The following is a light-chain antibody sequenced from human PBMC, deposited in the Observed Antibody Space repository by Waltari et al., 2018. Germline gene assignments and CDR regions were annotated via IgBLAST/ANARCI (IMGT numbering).Light chain of an antibody. Sequence: DIVLTQSPAILSLSPGERASLSCRASQSVTTYLAWYQQKPGQAPRLLIYDTSNRATGIPARFSGSGFGTDFPLTISSLEPEDFAVYYCQQRRNWPLTFGGGTKVEIK. CDR1: QSVTTY. CDR3: QQRRNWPLT. V-gene: IGKV3-11*01. J-gene: IGKJ4*01. CDR2: DTS.